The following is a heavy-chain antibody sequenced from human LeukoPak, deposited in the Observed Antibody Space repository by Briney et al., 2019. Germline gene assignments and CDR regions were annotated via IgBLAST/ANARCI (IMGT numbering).Heavy chain of an antibody. CDR2: AHSSGST. CDR3: ARGLDDSSGYYYDY. Sequence: SETLSLTCTVSCGSISTSNYYWGWIRQPPGEGLEWIGSAHSSGSTFYNPSLKSRVTISVDRTNNQLSLKLSSVTAADTALYYCARGLDDSSGYYYDYWGQGTLATVSS. V-gene: IGHV4-39*07. J-gene: IGHJ4*02. D-gene: IGHD3-22*01. CDR1: CGSISTSNYY.